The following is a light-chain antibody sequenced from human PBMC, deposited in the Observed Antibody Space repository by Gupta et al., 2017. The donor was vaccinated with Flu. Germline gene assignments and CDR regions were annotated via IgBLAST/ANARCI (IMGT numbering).Light chain of an antibody. J-gene: IGLJ3*02. CDR2: TNN. Sequence: RFTISGSGHSSKIVGNTVNWYQQRPGTAPKLLIYTNNQRPSEAPERFSGSKCVTSAALSISGLQAEDEADYYCAACDDSRNGWVFGGGTKLTVL. CDR3: AACDDSRNGWV. CDR1: SSKIVGNT. V-gene: IGLV1-44*01.